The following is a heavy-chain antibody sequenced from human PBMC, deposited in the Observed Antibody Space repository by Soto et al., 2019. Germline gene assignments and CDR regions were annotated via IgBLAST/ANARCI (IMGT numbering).Heavy chain of an antibody. CDR2: IIPIVGIP. Sequence: QVQLVQSGAEVKKPGSSVKVSCKASGDTFSSFTISWVRQAPGQGLEWMGRIIPIVGIPDYAQKFQGRVTIAADKSSSTAYMELSSLRSEDTAVYFCAREVGFPSGYKDYYYCYMDVWGKGTAVTVSS. D-gene: IGHD3-22*01. V-gene: IGHV1-69*02. CDR3: AREVGFPSGYKDYYYCYMDV. CDR1: GDTFSSFT. J-gene: IGHJ6*03.